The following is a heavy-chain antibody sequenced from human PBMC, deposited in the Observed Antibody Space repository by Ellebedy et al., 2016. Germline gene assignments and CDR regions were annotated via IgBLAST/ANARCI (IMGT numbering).Heavy chain of an antibody. CDR2: TYYGSKWSY. CDR1: GDSVSINSGG. J-gene: IGHJ3*02. D-gene: IGHD6-19*01. V-gene: IGHV6-1*01. Sequence: SETLSLTCAISGDSVSINSGGWNWIRQSPERGLEWLGRTYYGSKWSYDYAVSVKSRVAINPDTAKNQFSLRLNSVTPEDTAVYYCARGWLRGSFDIWGQGTTVIVSS. CDR3: ARGWLRGSFDI.